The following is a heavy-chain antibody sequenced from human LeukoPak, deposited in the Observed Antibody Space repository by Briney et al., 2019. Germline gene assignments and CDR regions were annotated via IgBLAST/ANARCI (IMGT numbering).Heavy chain of an antibody. V-gene: IGHV1-2*04. D-gene: IGHD3-10*01. Sequence: ASVKVSCKASGYTFTGYYMHWVRQAPGQGLEWMGWINPNSGGTNYAQKFQGWVTMTRNTSISTAYMELSRLRSDDTAVYYCARDRAYYYGSGSLYYYYGMDVWGQGTTVTVSS. CDR1: GYTFTGYY. J-gene: IGHJ6*02. CDR3: ARDRAYYYGSGSLYYYYGMDV. CDR2: INPNSGGT.